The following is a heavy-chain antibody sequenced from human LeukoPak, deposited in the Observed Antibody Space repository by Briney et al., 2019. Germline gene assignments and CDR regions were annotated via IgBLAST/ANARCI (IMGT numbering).Heavy chain of an antibody. V-gene: IGHV3-7*01. CDR3: ARDRAAARLMDWFDP. D-gene: IGHD6-13*01. CDR2: IKQDGSEK. CDR1: GFTFSSYW. Sequence: PGGSLRLSCAASGFTFSSYWMSWVRQAPGKGLEWVANIKQDGSEKYYVDSVKGRFTISRDNAKNSLYLQMNSLRAEDTAVYYCARDRAAARLMDWFDPWGQGTLVTVSS. J-gene: IGHJ5*02.